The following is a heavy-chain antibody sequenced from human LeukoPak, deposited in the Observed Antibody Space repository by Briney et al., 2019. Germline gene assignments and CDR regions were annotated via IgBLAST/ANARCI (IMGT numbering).Heavy chain of an antibody. J-gene: IGHJ4*02. CDR2: ISGSGGST. V-gene: IGHV3-23*01. D-gene: IGHD4-11*01. Sequence: GGSLRLSCTASGFIFSTYWMSWVRQAPGKGLEWVSAISGSGGSTYYADSVKGRFTISRDNSKNTLYLQMNSLRAEDTAVYYCAKDLTVHDYSFDYWGQGTLVTISS. CDR3: AKDLTVHDYSFDY. CDR1: GFIFSTYW.